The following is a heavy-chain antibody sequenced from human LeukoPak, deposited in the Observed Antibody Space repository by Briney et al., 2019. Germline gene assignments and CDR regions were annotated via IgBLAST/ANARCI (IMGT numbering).Heavy chain of an antibody. CDR1: GYTFTSYG. CDR3: ARVSYGDYVGMFDY. V-gene: IGHV1-18*01. CDR2: ISAYNGNT. Sequence: ASVKVSCKASGYTFTSYGISWVRQAPGQGLEWMGWISAYNGNTNYAQRLQGRVTMTTDTSTSTAYMELRSLRSDDTAVYYCARVSYGDYVGMFDYWGQGTLVTVSS. D-gene: IGHD4-17*01. J-gene: IGHJ4*02.